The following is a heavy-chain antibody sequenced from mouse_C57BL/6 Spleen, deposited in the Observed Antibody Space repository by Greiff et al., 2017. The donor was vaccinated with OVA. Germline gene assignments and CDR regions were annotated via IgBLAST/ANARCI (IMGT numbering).Heavy chain of an antibody. CDR2: SRNKANDYTT. CDR3: ARDACPYWYFDV. CDR1: GFTFSDFY. V-gene: IGHV7-1*01. J-gene: IGHJ1*03. Sequence: EVKLVESGGGLVQSGRSLRLSCATSGFTFSDFYMEWVRQAPGKGLEWIAASRNKANDYTTEYSASVKGRFIVSRDTSQSILYLQMNALRAEDTAIYYCARDACPYWYFDVWGTGTTVTVSA.